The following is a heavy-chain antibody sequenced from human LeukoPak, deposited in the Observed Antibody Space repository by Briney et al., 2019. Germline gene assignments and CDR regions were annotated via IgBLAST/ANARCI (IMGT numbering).Heavy chain of an antibody. CDR2: ISGGGGST. Sequence: GGSLRLSCAASGFTFSGYAMSWVRQAPGKGLEWVSAISGGGGSTYYADSVKGRFTISRDNSKNTLYLQMNSLRAEDTAVYYCAKSLVVVPAANPRAYFDYWGQGTLVTVSS. CDR1: GFTFSGYA. V-gene: IGHV3-23*01. J-gene: IGHJ4*02. CDR3: AKSLVVVPAANPRAYFDY. D-gene: IGHD2-2*01.